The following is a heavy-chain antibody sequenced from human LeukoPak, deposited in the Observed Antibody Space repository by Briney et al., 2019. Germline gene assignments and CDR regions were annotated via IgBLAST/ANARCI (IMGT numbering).Heavy chain of an antibody. CDR3: ARQSGGSVD. CDR1: GFTFYNYA. J-gene: IGHJ4*02. Sequence: GGSLRLSCAASGFTFYNYATKCVSQAPGEGQGWVSSISSSSYLTYADSVKGRFTISRDNAKNSLYLQMNSLRAEDTAVYYCARQSGGSVDWGQGTLVTVSS. CDR2: ISSSSYL. D-gene: IGHD3-10*01. V-gene: IGHV3-21*01.